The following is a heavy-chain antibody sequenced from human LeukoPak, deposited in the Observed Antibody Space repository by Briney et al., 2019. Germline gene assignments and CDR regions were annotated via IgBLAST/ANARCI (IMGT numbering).Heavy chain of an antibody. V-gene: IGHV4-61*02. CDR2: IYTSGST. J-gene: IGHJ4*02. CDR1: GGSISSGSYY. D-gene: IGHD3-22*01. CDR3: ARDDEGYYYRGGPKFDY. Sequence: PSETLSLTCTVSGGSISSGSYYWSWIRQPAGKGLEWLGRIYTSGSTNYNPSLKSRVTIPVDTSKNQFSLKLSSVTAADTAVYYCARDDEGYYYRGGPKFDYWGQGTLVTVSS.